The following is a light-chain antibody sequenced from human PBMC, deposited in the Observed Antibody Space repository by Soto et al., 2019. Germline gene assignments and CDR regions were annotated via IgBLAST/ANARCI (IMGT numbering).Light chain of an antibody. Sequence: QTVVTQEPSFSVSPGGTVTVTCGLSSGSVSTNHFPSWFQQTPGQAPRTLIYSTNIRSSGVPARFSGSILGNKAALTIAGAQADDETDYYCGLYMDDGTWVFGGGTQLTVL. J-gene: IGLJ3*02. CDR3: GLYMDDGTWV. CDR1: SGSVSTNHF. CDR2: STN. V-gene: IGLV8-61*01.